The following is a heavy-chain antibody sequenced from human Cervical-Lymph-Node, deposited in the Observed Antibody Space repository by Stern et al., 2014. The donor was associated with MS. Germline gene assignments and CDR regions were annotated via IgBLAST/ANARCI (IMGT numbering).Heavy chain of an antibody. Sequence: QLQLQESGPGLVKPSETLSLTCSVSGGSINIDNYFWDWIRQPPGKGLEWIASIRHSGSTYYNPSLMSRVTISVDTSKNQFSLKLSSVTAADTAMYYCATGGGIAVSHAWGQGTLVTVTS. D-gene: IGHD6-19*01. CDR2: IRHSGST. V-gene: IGHV4-39*01. CDR1: GGSINIDNYF. J-gene: IGHJ5*02. CDR3: ATGGGIAVSHA.